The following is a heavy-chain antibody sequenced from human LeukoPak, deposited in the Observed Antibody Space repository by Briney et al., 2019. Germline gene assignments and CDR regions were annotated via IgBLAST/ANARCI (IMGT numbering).Heavy chain of an antibody. Sequence: GGSLRLSCAASGFTFSGYGMHWVRQAPGKGLEWVAVTSYDGSNKYYRDSVRGRFTISRDNSKNTLYLQMNSLRAEDTAVYYCARPRHQTTELLPFDYWGQGTLVTVSS. D-gene: IGHD3-22*01. CDR2: TSYDGSNK. V-gene: IGHV3-30*03. CDR3: ARPRHQTTELLPFDY. J-gene: IGHJ4*02. CDR1: GFTFSGYG.